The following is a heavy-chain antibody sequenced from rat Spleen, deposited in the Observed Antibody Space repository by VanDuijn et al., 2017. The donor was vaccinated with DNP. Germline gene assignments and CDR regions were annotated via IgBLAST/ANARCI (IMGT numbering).Heavy chain of an antibody. Sequence: EVQLVETGGGLVQPGRSLKLSCVASGFTFSSFWMHWIRQVPGKGLEWVASINTDGGTTFYPDSVKGRFTISRDNGKNTLYLQMNSLRSEDTATYYCARMYTTDYYWYFDFWGPGTMVTVSS. D-gene: IGHD1-6*01. J-gene: IGHJ1*01. CDR3: ARMYTTDYYWYFDF. CDR2: INTDGGTT. CDR1: GFTFSSFW. V-gene: IGHV5-58*01.